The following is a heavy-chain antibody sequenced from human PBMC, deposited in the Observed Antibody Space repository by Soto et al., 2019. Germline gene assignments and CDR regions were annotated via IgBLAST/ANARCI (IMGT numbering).Heavy chain of an antibody. CDR2: ISAYNGNT. CDR1: GYTFTSYG. Sequence: QVQLVQSGAEVKKPGASVKISCKASGYTFTSYGISWVRQAPGQGLEWMGWISAYNGNTNYAQKLQGRVTMTTDTSTSTAYMELRSLRSDDTAVYYCARDKGEGFLEWLLLTPPYYGMDVWGQGTTVTVSS. CDR3: ARDKGEGFLEWLLLTPPYYGMDV. J-gene: IGHJ6*02. V-gene: IGHV1-18*04. D-gene: IGHD3-3*01.